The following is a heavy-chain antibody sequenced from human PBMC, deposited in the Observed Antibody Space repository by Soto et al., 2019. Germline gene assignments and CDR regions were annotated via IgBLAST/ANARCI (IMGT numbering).Heavy chain of an antibody. D-gene: IGHD2-2*01. CDR2: IYYSGST. V-gene: IGHV4-39*01. J-gene: IGHJ5*02. Sequence: SETLSLTCTVSGGSISSSSYYWGWIRQPPGKGLEWIGSIYYSGSTYYNPSLKSRVTISVDTSKNQFSLKLSSVTAADTAVYYCARLGDIVVVPAAMGVANWFDPWGQGTLVTVSS. CDR3: ARLGDIVVVPAAMGVANWFDP. CDR1: GGSISSSSYY.